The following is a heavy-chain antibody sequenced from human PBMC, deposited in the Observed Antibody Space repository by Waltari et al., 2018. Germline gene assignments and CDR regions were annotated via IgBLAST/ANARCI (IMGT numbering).Heavy chain of an antibody. CDR2: INHSGST. J-gene: IGHJ5*02. Sequence: QVQLQQWGAGLLKPSETLSLTCAVYGGSFSGYYWSWIRQPPGKGLEWIGEINHSGSTNYNPSRKSRVTISVDTSKNQFSLKLSSVTAADTAVYYCARVRRRYCSSTSCYLHWFDPWGQGTLVTVSS. D-gene: IGHD2-2*01. V-gene: IGHV4-34*01. CDR1: GGSFSGYY. CDR3: ARVRRRYCSSTSCYLHWFDP.